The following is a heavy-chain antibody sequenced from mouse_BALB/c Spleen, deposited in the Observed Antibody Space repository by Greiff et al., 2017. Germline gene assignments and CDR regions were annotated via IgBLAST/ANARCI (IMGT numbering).Heavy chain of an antibody. Sequence: EVKLVESGGGLVQPGGSRKLSCAASGFTFSSFGMHWVRQAPEKGLEWVAYISSGSSTIYYAATVKGRFTISRDNPKNTLFLQMTSLRSEDTAMYYCARHRDFADWGQGTLVTVSA. CDR3: ARHRDFAD. CDR2: ISSGSSTI. V-gene: IGHV5-17*02. J-gene: IGHJ3*01. CDR1: GFTFSSFG. D-gene: IGHD3-1*01.